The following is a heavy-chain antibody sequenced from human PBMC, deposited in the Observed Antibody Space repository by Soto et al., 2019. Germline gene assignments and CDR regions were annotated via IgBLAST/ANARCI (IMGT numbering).Heavy chain of an antibody. V-gene: IGHV4-34*01. J-gene: IGHJ6*02. CDR1: GSSFTTYY. Sequence: LSLTCALSGSSFTTYYWTWIRQPPGKGLDWIGEINNRGNTNYNPSLKSRVTISLDTSKTQFSLKLTSVTAADTAVYYCLMVTYSGLDVWGQGATVTVSS. CDR3: LMVTYSGLDV. D-gene: IGHD5-18*01. CDR2: INNRGNT.